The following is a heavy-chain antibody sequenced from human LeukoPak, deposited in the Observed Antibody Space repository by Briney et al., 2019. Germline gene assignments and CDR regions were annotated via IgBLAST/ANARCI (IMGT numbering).Heavy chain of an antibody. CDR1: GFNFNSHW. CDR3: ARDLSWNQIDY. D-gene: IGHD1-1*01. J-gene: IGHJ4*02. V-gene: IGHV3-74*01. CDR2: IDVDGSIT. Sequence: GGSLRLSCAASGFNFNSHWMHWVGQGPGKVPVWVSRIDVDGSITNYADSVKGRFTISRGNAKNTLYLQMNSLRAEDTAVYYCARDLSWNQIDYWGQGSLVSVSS.